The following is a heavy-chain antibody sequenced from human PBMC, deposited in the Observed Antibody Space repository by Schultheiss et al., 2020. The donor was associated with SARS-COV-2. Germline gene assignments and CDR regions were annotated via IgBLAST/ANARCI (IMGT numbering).Heavy chain of an antibody. D-gene: IGHD3-3*01. CDR1: GYSVSSGSHY. CDR2: FFHSGST. V-gene: IGHV4-61*01. Sequence: SETLSLTCSVSGYSVSSGSHYWGWIRQPPGKGVEWIGNFFHSGSTNYNPSLKSRVTISIDTSKNQFSLSLNSVTAADTATYFCARYYDFWSGLDYWGRGTLVTVSS. J-gene: IGHJ4*02. CDR3: ARYYDFWSGLDY.